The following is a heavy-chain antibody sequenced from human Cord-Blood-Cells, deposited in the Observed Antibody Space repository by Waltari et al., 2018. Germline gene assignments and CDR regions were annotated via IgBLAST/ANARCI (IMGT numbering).Heavy chain of an antibody. J-gene: IGHJ2*01. V-gene: IGHV3-53*01. CDR1: GFTVSSNY. CDR3: ARVLKGRDWYFDL. D-gene: IGHD3-10*01. Sequence: EVQLVESGGGLIQPGGSLRLSCAASGFTVSSNYMSWVRQAPGKGREWVSVIYSGGSTYYADSVKGRFTISRDKSKNTLYLQMNSLRAEDTAVYYCARVLKGRDWYFDLWGRGTLVTVSS. CDR2: IYSGGST.